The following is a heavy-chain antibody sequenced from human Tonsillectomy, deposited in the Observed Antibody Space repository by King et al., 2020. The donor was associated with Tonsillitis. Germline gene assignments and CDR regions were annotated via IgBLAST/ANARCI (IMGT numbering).Heavy chain of an antibody. D-gene: IGHD3-9*01. CDR2: ISYDGSNK. CDR3: ARDLGEDILTGSY. CDR1: GFTFSSYA. Sequence: VQLVESGGGVVQPGRSLRLSCAASGFTFSSYAMHWVRHAPGKGLEWVALISYDGSNKYYADSVKGRLTISRDNSKNTLYMQMNSLRAEDTAVYYCARDLGEDILTGSYWGQGTLVTVSS. V-gene: IGHV3-30-3*01. J-gene: IGHJ4*02.